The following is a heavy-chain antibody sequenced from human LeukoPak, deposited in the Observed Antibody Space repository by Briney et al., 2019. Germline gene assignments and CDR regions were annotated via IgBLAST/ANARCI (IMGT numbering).Heavy chain of an antibody. V-gene: IGHV4-4*02. J-gene: IGHJ4*02. CDR1: GVSITSHPW. CDR3: ARGGNWDFDY. CDR2: MYNSGTG. D-gene: IGHD7-27*01. Sequence: SETLSLTCAVSGVSITSHPWNWVRQPPGKGLEWIGEMYNSGTGTYKPSLRSRVTMFFDESKNHFSLKLNSMTAADTAVYYCARGGNWDFDYWGQGVLVFVSS.